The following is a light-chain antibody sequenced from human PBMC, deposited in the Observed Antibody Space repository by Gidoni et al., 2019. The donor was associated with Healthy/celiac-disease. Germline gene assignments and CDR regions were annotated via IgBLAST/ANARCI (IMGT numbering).Light chain of an antibody. V-gene: IGKV3-20*01. Sequence: EIVLTQPPGTLSLSPGERATLSCRASQSVSSSYLAWYQQKPGQAPRLIIYGASSRATGIPDRFSGSGSGTDFTLTISRLEPEDFAVYYCQQYGSSQTFGQGTKVEIK. J-gene: IGKJ1*01. CDR2: GAS. CDR1: QSVSSSY. CDR3: QQYGSSQT.